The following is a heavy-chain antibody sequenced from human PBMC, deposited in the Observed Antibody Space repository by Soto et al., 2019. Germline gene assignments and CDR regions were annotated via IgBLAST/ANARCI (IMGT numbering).Heavy chain of an antibody. CDR3: ARDRSRNYYDSSGYSPWYFDY. CDR1: GFTFIDYG. D-gene: IGHD3-22*01. V-gene: IGHV3-30*03. CDR2: ISHHGLKE. Sequence: PWGSLRLSCVASGFTFIDYGIHFVRHSPFKWREWVAGISHHGLKEHYADSVKGRFTISRDNSKNTLYLQMNSLRAEDTAVYYCARDRSRNYYDSSGYSPWYFDYWGQGTLVTVSS. J-gene: IGHJ4*02.